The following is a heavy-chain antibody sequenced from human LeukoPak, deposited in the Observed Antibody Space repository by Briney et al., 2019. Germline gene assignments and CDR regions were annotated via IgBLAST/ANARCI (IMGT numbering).Heavy chain of an antibody. CDR1: GFTFSSYW. CDR2: IKQDGSEK. Sequence: PGGSLRLSCAASGFTFSSYWMSWVRQAPGKGLEWVANIKQDGSEKYYVDSVKGRFTISRDNAKNSLYLQMNSLRAEDTAVYYCARDRASAPGSKLLWFGEPYRYWGQGTLVTVSS. D-gene: IGHD3-10*01. CDR3: ARDRASAPGSKLLWFGEPYRY. J-gene: IGHJ4*02. V-gene: IGHV3-7*01.